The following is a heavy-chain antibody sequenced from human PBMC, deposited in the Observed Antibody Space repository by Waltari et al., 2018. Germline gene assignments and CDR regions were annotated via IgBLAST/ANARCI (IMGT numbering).Heavy chain of an antibody. D-gene: IGHD3-10*01. CDR2: ISGSGGST. CDR1: GFTFSSYA. CDR3: AKDPQGLYYGSGCYVDY. V-gene: IGHV3-23*01. J-gene: IGHJ4*02. Sequence: EVQLLESGGGLVQPGGSLRLSCAASGFTFSSYAMSWVRQAPGKGLEWVSAISGSGGSTYYADSVKGRFTISRDNSKNTLYLQMNSLRAEDTAVYYCAKDPQGLYYGSGCYVDYWGQGTLVTVSS.